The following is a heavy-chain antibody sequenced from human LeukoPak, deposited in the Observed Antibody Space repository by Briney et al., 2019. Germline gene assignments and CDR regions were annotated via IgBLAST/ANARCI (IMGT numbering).Heavy chain of an antibody. CDR1: GYTFTSYG. CDR2: ISAYNGNT. V-gene: IGHV1-18*01. J-gene: IGHJ4*02. D-gene: IGHD4-17*01. CDR3: AGGWPDGDYFSY. Sequence: GASAKVSCKASGYTFTSYGISWVRQAPGQGLEWMGWISAYNGNTNYAQKLQGRVTMTTDTSTSTAYMGLRSLRSDDTAVYYCAGGWPDGDYFSYWGQGTLVTVSS.